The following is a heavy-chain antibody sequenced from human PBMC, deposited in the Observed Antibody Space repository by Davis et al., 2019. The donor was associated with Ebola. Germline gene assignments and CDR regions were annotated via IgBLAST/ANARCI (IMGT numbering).Heavy chain of an antibody. CDR2: INHSGST. CDR1: GGSFSGYY. V-gene: IGHV4-34*01. CDR3: ARSRGYDFWSGSYYYGMDV. D-gene: IGHD3-3*01. Sequence: SQTLSLTCAVYGGSFSGYYWSWIRQPPGKGLEWIGEINHSGSTNYNPSLKSRVTISVDTSKNQFSLKLSSVTAADTAVYYCARSRGYDFWSGSYYYGMDVWGQGTTVTVSS. J-gene: IGHJ6*02.